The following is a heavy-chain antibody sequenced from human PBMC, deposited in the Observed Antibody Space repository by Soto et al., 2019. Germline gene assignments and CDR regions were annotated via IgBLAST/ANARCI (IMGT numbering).Heavy chain of an antibody. V-gene: IGHV2-5*02. D-gene: IGHD5-12*01. J-gene: IGHJ4*02. CDR3: AHSVSSGYDSVSSSWYIDY. Sequence: QITLKESGPTLVKPTQTLTLTCTFSGFSLSTSGVGVGWIRQPPGKALEWLALIYWDDDKRYSPSLKSRLTIPKDTSKNQVVLTMTNMDPVDTATYYCAHSVSSGYDSVSSSWYIDYWGQGTLVTVSS. CDR2: IYWDDDK. CDR1: GFSLSTSGVG.